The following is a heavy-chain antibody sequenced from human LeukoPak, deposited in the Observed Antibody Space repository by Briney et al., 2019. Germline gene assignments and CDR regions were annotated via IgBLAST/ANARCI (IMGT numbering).Heavy chain of an antibody. J-gene: IGHJ4*02. CDR2: IQYDGSKK. V-gene: IGHV3-30*02. CDR1: GFTFSSNG. CDR3: AKERQGYCSGGSCRTYFDY. D-gene: IGHD2-15*01. Sequence: GGSLRLSCVASGFTFSSNGMHWVRQAPGKGLEWVTFIQYDGSKKYYADSVKGRFTISRDNSKNTLYLEMNSLRAEDTAVYYCAKERQGYCSGGSCRTYFDYWGQGTLVTVSS.